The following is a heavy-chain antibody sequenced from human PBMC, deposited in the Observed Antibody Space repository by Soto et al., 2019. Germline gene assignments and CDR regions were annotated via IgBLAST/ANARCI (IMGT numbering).Heavy chain of an antibody. CDR3: ARVYIVGSCQLYYHGMVV. J-gene: IGHJ6*02. CDR2: IWYDGSNK. Sequence: QVQLVESGGGVVQPGRSLRLSCAASGFTFSSYGMHWVRQAPGKGLEWVAVIWYDGSNKYYADSVKGRFTISRDNSKNTLYLQINSLTAEDTAVYYCARVYIVGSCQLYYHGMVVWGQGTTVTVSS. V-gene: IGHV3-33*01. CDR1: GFTFSSYG. D-gene: IGHD2-21*01.